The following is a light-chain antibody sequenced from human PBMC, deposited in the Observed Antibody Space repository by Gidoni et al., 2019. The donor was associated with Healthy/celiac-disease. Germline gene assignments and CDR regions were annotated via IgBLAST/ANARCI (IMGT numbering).Light chain of an antibody. CDR2: GAS. V-gene: IGKV3-15*01. J-gene: IGKJ4*01. Sequence: EIVMTQSPATLSVSPAERATLSCWASQSVSSNLAWYQQKPGQAPRLLIYGASTRATGIPAWFSGSGSGTDFTLTISSLQSEDFAVYYCQQYDNWALTFGGGTKVEIK. CDR1: QSVSSN. CDR3: QQYDNWALT.